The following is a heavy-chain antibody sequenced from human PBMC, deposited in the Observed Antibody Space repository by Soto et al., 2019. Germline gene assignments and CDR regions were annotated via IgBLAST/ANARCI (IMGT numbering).Heavy chain of an antibody. V-gene: IGHV3-13*04. CDR3: VRSPRGGYGKLYGMDV. D-gene: IGHD5-18*01. CDR2: IGFAADT. CDR1: GFTFSHYD. Sequence: EVQLVESGGGLVQPGGSLRLSCAASGFTFSHYDMHWVRQTAGEGLEWVAVIGFAADTYYPDSVKGRFTISRENAENSLYLQMTSLRAGDTAVYYCVRSPRGGYGKLYGMDVWGQGTTVTVSS. J-gene: IGHJ6*02.